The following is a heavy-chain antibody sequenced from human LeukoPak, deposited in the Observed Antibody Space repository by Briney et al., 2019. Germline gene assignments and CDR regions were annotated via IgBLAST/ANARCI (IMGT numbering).Heavy chain of an antibody. CDR1: GGSISNYY. CDR3: ARWGSIAVARFDY. D-gene: IGHD6-6*01. J-gene: IGHJ4*02. CDR2: IYYTGST. Sequence: SETLSLTCTVSGGSISNYYWSWIRQPPGKGLEWIGYIYYTGSTNYNPSLTSRVNISVDTSKNQFSLNLTSVTAADTAVYYCARWGSIAVARFDYWGQGTLVTVS. V-gene: IGHV4-59*01.